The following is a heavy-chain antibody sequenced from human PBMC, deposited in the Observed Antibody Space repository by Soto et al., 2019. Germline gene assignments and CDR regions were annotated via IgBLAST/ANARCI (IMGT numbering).Heavy chain of an antibody. J-gene: IGHJ4*02. D-gene: IGHD1-26*01. CDR3: AKDGPYSGNYYFFGY. V-gene: IGHV3-23*01. CDR2: ISGGGDST. Sequence: GGSLRLSCAASGFTFNNYAMFWVRQAPGKGLQWVSSISGGGDSTYYADSVKGRFTISRDSSKSTLYLQMNSLTAEDTAVYFCAKDGPYSGNYYFFGYWGQGTLVTVSS. CDR1: GFTFNNYA.